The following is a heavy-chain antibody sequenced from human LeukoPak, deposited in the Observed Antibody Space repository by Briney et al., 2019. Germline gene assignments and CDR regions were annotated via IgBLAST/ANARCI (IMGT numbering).Heavy chain of an antibody. J-gene: IGHJ5*02. Sequence: TSETLSLTCSVSGASVTSGVFYWGWLRQPPGKGPEWIATIYYTGSTYYNPSLKSRVSISIDTSKNQFSVRLTSVTATDTAVYPCARHSGSGSESRPFDPWGQGTLVSVSS. V-gene: IGHV4-39*01. CDR3: ARHSGSGSESRPFDP. D-gene: IGHD3-10*01. CDR2: IYYTGST. CDR1: GASVTSGVFY.